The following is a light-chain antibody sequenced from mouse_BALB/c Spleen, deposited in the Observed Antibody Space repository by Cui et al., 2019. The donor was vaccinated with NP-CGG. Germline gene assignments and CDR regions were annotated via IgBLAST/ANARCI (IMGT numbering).Light chain of an antibody. CDR1: TGAVTTSNY. CDR3: ALWYSNHWV. CDR2: GTN. V-gene: IGLV1*01. Sequence: QAVVTQESALTTSPGETVTLTCRLSTGAVTTSNYANWVQEKPDHLFTGLIGGTNNRAPGVPARFSGSLIGDKAARTITGAQTEDEAIYFCALWYSNHWVFGGGTKLTVL. J-gene: IGLJ1*01.